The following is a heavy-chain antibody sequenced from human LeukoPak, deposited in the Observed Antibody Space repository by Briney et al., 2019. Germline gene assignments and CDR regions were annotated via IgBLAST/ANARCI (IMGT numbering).Heavy chain of an antibody. CDR1: GFTFSDYY. V-gene: IGHV3-11*01. J-gene: IGHJ4*02. CDR3: AKDQYYYDSSGYYLNLYYFDY. D-gene: IGHD3-22*01. Sequence: GGSLRLSCAASGFTFSDYYMSWIRQAPGKGLEWVSYISSSGSTIYYADPVKGRFTISRDNSKNTLYLQMNSLRAEDTAVYYCAKDQYYYDSSGYYLNLYYFDYWGQGTLVTVSP. CDR2: ISSSGSTI.